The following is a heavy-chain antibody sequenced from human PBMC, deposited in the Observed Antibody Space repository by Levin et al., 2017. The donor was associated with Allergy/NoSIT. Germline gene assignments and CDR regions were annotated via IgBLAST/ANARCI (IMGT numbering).Heavy chain of an antibody. D-gene: IGHD4-17*01. CDR1: GYTFTGYY. CDR2: INPNSGAT. Sequence: ASVKVSCKASGYTFTGYYIHWVRQAPGQGLEWMGWINPNSGATNYAQKFQGRVTMTRDTSISTAYMELSSLRSDDTAVYYCGRRTVWSAFDIWGQGTMVTVSS. J-gene: IGHJ3*02. V-gene: IGHV1-2*02. CDR3: GRRTVWSAFDI.